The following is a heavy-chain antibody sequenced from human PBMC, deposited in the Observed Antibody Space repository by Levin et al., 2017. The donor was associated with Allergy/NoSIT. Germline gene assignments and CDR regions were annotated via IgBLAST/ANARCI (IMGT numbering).Heavy chain of an antibody. Sequence: SQTLSLTCAVYGGSFSGYYWSWIRQPPGKGLEWIGEINHSGSTNYNPSLKSRVTISVDTSKNQFSLKLSSVTAADTAVYYCARGAVYDFWSGYPQVDYYYYGMDVWGQGTTVTVSS. CDR2: INHSGST. J-gene: IGHJ6*02. CDR1: GGSFSGYY. CDR3: ARGAVYDFWSGYPQVDYYYYGMDV. V-gene: IGHV4-34*01. D-gene: IGHD3-3*01.